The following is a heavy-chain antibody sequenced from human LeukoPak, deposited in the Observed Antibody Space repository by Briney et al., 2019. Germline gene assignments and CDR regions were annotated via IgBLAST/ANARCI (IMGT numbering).Heavy chain of an antibody. CDR3: ARDHPTPTTGYMDV. D-gene: IGHD1-26*01. CDR2: IYVSGST. CDR1: GGSISSYY. J-gene: IGHJ6*03. V-gene: IGHV4-4*07. Sequence: SETLSLTCTVSGGSISSYYWTWIRQPAGKGLEWIGRIYVSGSTNYNPSFKSRVTISADTSKNQFSLKLSSVTAADTAVYYCARDHPTPTTGYMDVWGKGTTVTVSS.